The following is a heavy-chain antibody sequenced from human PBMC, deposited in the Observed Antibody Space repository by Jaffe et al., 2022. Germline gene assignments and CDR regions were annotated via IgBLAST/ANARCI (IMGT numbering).Heavy chain of an antibody. CDR2: ISSSSGYI. J-gene: IGHJ4*02. Sequence: EVQLVESGGGLVKPGGSLRLSCAASGFTFSRYDMNWVRQAPGKGLEWVSSISSSSGYIYYTDSVRGRFTISRDNAKNSLYLQMSSLRAEDTAIYYCARVGLSSTVTTVDSWGQGTLVTVSS. D-gene: IGHD4-17*01. CDR3: ARVGLSSTVTTVDS. V-gene: IGHV3-21*02. CDR1: GFTFSRYD.